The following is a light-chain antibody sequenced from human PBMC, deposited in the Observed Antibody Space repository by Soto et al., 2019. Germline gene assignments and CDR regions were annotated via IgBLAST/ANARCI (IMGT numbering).Light chain of an antibody. CDR2: EVS. CDR1: SSDVGSYNR. Sequence: QSALTQPPSVSGSPGQSVTISCTGTSSDVGSYNRVSWFQQPPGTAPKLLIYEVSNRPSGVPDRFSGSKSGNTASLTISGLEAEDDDDCYCSSYTLSSSDVFGTGTKVTVL. V-gene: IGLV2-18*02. J-gene: IGLJ1*01. CDR3: SSYTLSSSDV.